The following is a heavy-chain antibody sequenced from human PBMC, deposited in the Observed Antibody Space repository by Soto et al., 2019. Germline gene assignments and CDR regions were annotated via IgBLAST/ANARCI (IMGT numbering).Heavy chain of an antibody. D-gene: IGHD6-6*01. CDR2: ISWNSGSI. V-gene: IGHV3-9*01. CDR1: GFTFDDYA. J-gene: IGHJ6*02. Sequence: PGGSLRLSCAASGFTFDDYAMHWVRQAPGKGLEWVSGISWNSGSIGYADSVKGRFTISRDNAENSLYLQMNSLRAEDTALYYCAKVLSSSRYYYYGMDVWGQGTTVTVSS. CDR3: AKVLSSSRYYYYGMDV.